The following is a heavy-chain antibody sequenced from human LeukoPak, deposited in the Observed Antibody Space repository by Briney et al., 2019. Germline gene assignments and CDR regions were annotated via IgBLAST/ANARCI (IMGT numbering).Heavy chain of an antibody. D-gene: IGHD2-2*01. Sequence: GGSLRLSCAASGLTFDASAMSWVRQAPGKGLEWVAVITGGGDGTYYADSVKGRLTISRDNSKKTLFLQINSLRAVDTAVYYCAKNIRDQLLCGFDYWGQGVVVTVSS. CDR1: GLTFDASA. CDR2: ITGGGDGT. CDR3: AKNIRDQLLCGFDY. J-gene: IGHJ4*02. V-gene: IGHV3-23*01.